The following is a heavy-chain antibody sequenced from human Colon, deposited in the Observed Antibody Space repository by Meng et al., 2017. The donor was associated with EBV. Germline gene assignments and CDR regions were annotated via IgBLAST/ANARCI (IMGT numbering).Heavy chain of an antibody. CDR2: QCHADDT. J-gene: IGHJ4*02. Sequence: QRPLREAGLGLVKPSETLSLTCTVPGGPISRTGTCGGWIRQPPGKGLEWIGSQCHADDTYYNPSLMGRVTISVDTSKNQVSLKLTSVTAADTSIYYCARHTFSGNPGGIDSWGQGILVTVSS. D-gene: IGHD3-16*01. CDR3: ARHTFSGNPGGIDS. CDR1: GGPISRTGTC. V-gene: IGHV4-39*01.